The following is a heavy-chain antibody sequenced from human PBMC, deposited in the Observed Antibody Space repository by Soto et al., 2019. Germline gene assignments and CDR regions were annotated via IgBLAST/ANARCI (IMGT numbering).Heavy chain of an antibody. CDR1: GFSFSSYA. V-gene: IGHV3-30-3*01. CDR2: ISYDGSNK. Sequence: GGSLRLSCAASGFSFSSYAMHWVRQAPGKGLEWVAVISYDGSNKYSADSVKGRFTISRDNSKNTLYLQMNSLRAEDTAVYYCARPFRGVISSWFDHWGQGTLVTVSS. CDR3: ARPFRGVISSWFDH. D-gene: IGHD3-10*01. J-gene: IGHJ5*02.